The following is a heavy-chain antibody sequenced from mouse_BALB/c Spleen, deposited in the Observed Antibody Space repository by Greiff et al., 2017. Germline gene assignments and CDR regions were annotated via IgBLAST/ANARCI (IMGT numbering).Heavy chain of an antibody. CDR1: GYSFTSYW. CDR3: TFYDYGRYAMDY. D-gene: IGHD2-4*01. Sequence: SGTVLARPGASVKMSCKASGYSFTSYWMHWVKQRPGQGLEWIGAIYPGNSDTSYNQKFKGKAKLTAVTSASTAYMELSSLTNEDSAVYYCTFYDYGRYAMDYWGQGTSVTVSS. CDR2: IYPGNSDT. V-gene: IGHV1-5*01. J-gene: IGHJ4*01.